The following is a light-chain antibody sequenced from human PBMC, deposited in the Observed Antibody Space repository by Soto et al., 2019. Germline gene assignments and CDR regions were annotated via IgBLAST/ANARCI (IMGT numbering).Light chain of an antibody. Sequence: DIQMSQSPSTLCACLGYRGTMTFRASQSISSWLAWYQQKPGKAPKLLIYKASTSESGVPSRFSGSGSGTEFTLTLTGLQPEDFATYYCQQLNSFPFTFGQGTRLEIK. J-gene: IGKJ5*01. CDR3: QQLNSFPFT. CDR2: KAS. V-gene: IGKV1-5*03. CDR1: QSISSW.